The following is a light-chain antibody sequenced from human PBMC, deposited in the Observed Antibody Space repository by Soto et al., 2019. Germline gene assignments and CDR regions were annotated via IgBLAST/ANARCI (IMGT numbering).Light chain of an antibody. CDR2: DAS. CDR1: QSVSSN. CDR3: KQYNTWLRT. Sequence: EIVMTQSPATLSVSPGERATLSCRASQSVSSNLAWYQLKPGQAPRRLIYDASTRATGIPARFSASGSGTDSTLTISGLHRKDFAFYSCKQYNTWLRTFGQGTKVEIK. V-gene: IGKV3-15*01. J-gene: IGKJ1*01.